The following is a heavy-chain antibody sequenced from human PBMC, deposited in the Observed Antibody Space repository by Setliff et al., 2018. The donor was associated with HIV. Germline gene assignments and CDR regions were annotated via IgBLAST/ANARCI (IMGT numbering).Heavy chain of an antibody. CDR2: ISSSGSNR. CDR1: GFSFSDYY. J-gene: IGHJ6*03. Sequence: GESLKISCAASGFSFSDYYMNWIRQAPGKGLEWVSYISSSGSNRYYADSMKGRFTISRDNAKNSLYLQMNSLRAEDTAVYYCARVREGYESSGFYVYYYYYMDLWGKGTTVTVSS. CDR3: ARVREGYESSGFYVYYYYYMDL. V-gene: IGHV3-11*04. D-gene: IGHD6-19*01.